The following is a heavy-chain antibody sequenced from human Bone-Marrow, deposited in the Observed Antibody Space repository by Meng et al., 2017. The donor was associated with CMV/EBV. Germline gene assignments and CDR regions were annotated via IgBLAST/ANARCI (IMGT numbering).Heavy chain of an antibody. V-gene: IGHV4-59*01. CDR2: IYYSGST. Sequence: SETLSLTCTVSGGSISSYYWSWIRQPPGKGLEWIGYIYYSGSTNYNPSLKSRVTISVDTSKNQFSLKLSSVTAADTAVYYCARTRITMIVGGAFDIWGQGTMVTVSS. J-gene: IGHJ3*02. CDR1: GGSISSYY. CDR3: ARTRITMIVGGAFDI. D-gene: IGHD3-22*01.